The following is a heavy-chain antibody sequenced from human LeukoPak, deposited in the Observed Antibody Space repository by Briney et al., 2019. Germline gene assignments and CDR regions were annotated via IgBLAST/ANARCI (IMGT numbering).Heavy chain of an antibody. CDR2: VDPEDGET. V-gene: IGHV1-69-2*01. CDR3: ATLRFFEWLNHPFDY. D-gene: IGHD3-3*01. CDR1: GYTFTDYY. Sequence: ASVKLSCKVSGYTFTDYYMHWVQQAPGKGLEWMGLVDPEDGETIYAEKFQGRVTITADTSTDTAYMELSSLRSEDTAVYYCATLRFFEWLNHPFDYWGQGTLVTVSS. J-gene: IGHJ4*02.